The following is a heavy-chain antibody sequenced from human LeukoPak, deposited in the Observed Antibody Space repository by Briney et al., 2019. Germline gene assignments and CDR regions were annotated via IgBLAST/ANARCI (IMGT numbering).Heavy chain of an antibody. V-gene: IGHV4-59*01. CDR3: ARSSPYCSGGSCYSPYPAAHDY. CDR2: IYYSGST. Sequence: SETLSLTCTVSGGSISSYYWSWIRQPPGKGLEWIGYIYYSGSTNYNPSLKSRVTISVDTSKNQFSLKLSSVTAADTAVYYCARSSPYCSGGSCYSPYPAAHDYWGQGTLVTVSS. D-gene: IGHD2-15*01. J-gene: IGHJ4*02. CDR1: GGSISSYY.